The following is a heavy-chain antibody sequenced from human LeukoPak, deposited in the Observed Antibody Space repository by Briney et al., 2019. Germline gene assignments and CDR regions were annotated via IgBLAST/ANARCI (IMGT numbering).Heavy chain of an antibody. Sequence: SGTLSLTCAVSGGSISSSNWWSWVRQPPGKGLEWIGEIYHSGSTNYNPSLKSRVTISVDKSKNQFSLKLSSVTAADTAVYYCARDRKQWLARDYYGMDVWGQGTTVTVSS. D-gene: IGHD6-19*01. CDR2: IYHSGST. CDR3: ARDRKQWLARDYYGMDV. V-gene: IGHV4-4*02. J-gene: IGHJ6*02. CDR1: GGSISSSNW.